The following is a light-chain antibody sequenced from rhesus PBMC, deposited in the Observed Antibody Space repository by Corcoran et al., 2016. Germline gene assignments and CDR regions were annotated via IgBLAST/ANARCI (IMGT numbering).Light chain of an antibody. CDR1: QDSRSN. Sequence: DIQKTQSPSSLSASVGDTVTITCRASQDSRSNLAWYQQKPGKVPELLIYAASTLQSGVPSRFSGRGAGTDFTLPLSSLQPDDFATYYYHNGSGIPTFGQGTKVDIK. CDR3: HNGSGIPT. CDR2: AAS. V-gene: IGKV1-25*02. J-gene: IGKJ1*01.